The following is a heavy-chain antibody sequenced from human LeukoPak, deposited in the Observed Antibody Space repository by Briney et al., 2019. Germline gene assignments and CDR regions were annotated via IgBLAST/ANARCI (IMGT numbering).Heavy chain of an antibody. V-gene: IGHV3-9*01. J-gene: IGHJ4*02. D-gene: IGHD5-18*01. CDR2: IRWNSGSI. Sequence: GRSLRLSCAASGFTFDDYAMHWVRQAPGKGLEWVSGIRWNSGSIAYADSVKGRFTISRDNAKNSLYLQMNSLRAEDTALYYCAKDIAVGGYNYGYGAIDYWGQGTLVTVSS. CDR3: AKDIAVGGYNYGYGAIDY. CDR1: GFTFDDYA.